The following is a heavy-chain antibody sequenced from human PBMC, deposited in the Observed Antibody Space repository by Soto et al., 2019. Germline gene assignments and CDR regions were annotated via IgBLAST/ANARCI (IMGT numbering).Heavy chain of an antibody. Sequence: SETLSLTCTVSGGSISSYYWSWIRQPPGKGLEWIGYIYYSGSTNYNPSLKSRVTISVDTSKNQFSLKLSSVTAADTAVYYCARDRRILTGYDYYYYGMDVWGQGTTVTVSS. V-gene: IGHV4-59*01. J-gene: IGHJ6*02. D-gene: IGHD3-9*01. CDR1: GGSISSYY. CDR2: IYYSGST. CDR3: ARDRRILTGYDYYYYGMDV.